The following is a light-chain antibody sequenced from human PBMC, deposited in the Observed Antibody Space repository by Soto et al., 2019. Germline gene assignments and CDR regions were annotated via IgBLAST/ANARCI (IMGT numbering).Light chain of an antibody. CDR2: DAS. V-gene: IGKV3-11*01. J-gene: IGKJ2*01. Sequence: EIVLTQSPATLSLSPGERATLSCRASQSVSSYLAWYQQKPGQAPRLLIYDASNRATGIPARFSGSGSGTDFTLTISSLEPEDFAIYYCQQAHRVPYTFGQGTKLEIK. CDR1: QSVSSY. CDR3: QQAHRVPYT.